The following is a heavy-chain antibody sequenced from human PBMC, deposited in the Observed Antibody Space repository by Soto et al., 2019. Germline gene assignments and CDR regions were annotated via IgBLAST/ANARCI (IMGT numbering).Heavy chain of an antibody. CDR3: ARDLWKYHLTEANGVGFNC. CDR2: ISSSGSTI. V-gene: IGHV3-11*01. D-gene: IGHD2-2*01. Sequence: GGSLRLSCAASGFTFGDYYMSWIRQAPGKGLEWVSHISSSGSTIYYADSVKGRFTISRDNAKNSLYLQMNSLRAEDTAVYYCARDLWKYHLTEANGVGFNCWGQGTLVTVSS. CDR1: GFTFGDYY. J-gene: IGHJ4*02.